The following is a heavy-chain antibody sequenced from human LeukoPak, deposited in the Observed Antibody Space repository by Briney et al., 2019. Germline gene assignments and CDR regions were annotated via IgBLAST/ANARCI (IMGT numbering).Heavy chain of an antibody. D-gene: IGHD3-10*01. CDR3: TTEHPRGGY. J-gene: IGHJ4*02. Sequence: GGSLRLSCAASGFTFSNAWMSWVRQAPGKGLEWVGGIKSKTDGGTTDYAAPVKGRFTISRDDSKNTLYLQMNSLKTEDTAVYYCTTEHPRGGYWGQGTLVTVSS. V-gene: IGHV3-15*01. CDR1: GFTFSNAW. CDR2: IKSKTDGGTT.